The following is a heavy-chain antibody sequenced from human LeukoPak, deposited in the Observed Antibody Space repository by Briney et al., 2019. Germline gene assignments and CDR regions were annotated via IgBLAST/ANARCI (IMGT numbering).Heavy chain of an antibody. D-gene: IGHD3-22*01. J-gene: IGHJ4*02. V-gene: IGHV3-30*02. CDR3: ARDLYRIVVVPHYFDY. Sequence: GGSLRLSCAASGFTFNNYDIHWVRQAPGKGLEWVAFIRSDGGNKKYADSVEGRFTISRDNSKNTLYLQMNSLRVEDTAVYYCARDLYRIVVVPHYFDYWGQGTLVTVSS. CDR2: IRSDGGNK. CDR1: GFTFNNYD.